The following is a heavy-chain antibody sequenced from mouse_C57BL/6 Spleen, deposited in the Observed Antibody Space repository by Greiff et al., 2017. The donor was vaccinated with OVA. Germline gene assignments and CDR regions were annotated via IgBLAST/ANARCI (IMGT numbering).Heavy chain of an antibody. CDR1: GYSITSGYY. V-gene: IGHV3-6*01. D-gene: IGHD1-1*01. CDR3: ARDQGYYGSSYGYFDV. CDR2: ISYDGSN. J-gene: IGHJ1*03. Sequence: EVQLQESGPGLVKPSQSLSLTCSVTGYSITSGYYWNWIRQFPGNKLEWMGYISYDGSNNYNPSLKNRISITRDTSKNQFFLKLNSVTTEDTATYYCARDQGYYGSSYGYFDVWGTGTTVTVSS.